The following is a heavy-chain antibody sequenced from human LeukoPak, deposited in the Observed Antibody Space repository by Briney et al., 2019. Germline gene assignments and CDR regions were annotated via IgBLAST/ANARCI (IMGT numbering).Heavy chain of an antibody. CDR1: GFTFSTYA. Sequence: PGGSLRLSCSASGFTFSTYAMSWVRHGPGRGLEWVSAVTSSGAYTFYAHALKGRLTISRDNSKNTLFLQMNSLGAADTAIYYCVRDEDLYSPTWYVFDFWGQGTLVTVSS. CDR2: VTSSGAYT. D-gene: IGHD2/OR15-2a*01. CDR3: VRDEDLYSPTWYVFDF. J-gene: IGHJ4*02. V-gene: IGHV3-23*01.